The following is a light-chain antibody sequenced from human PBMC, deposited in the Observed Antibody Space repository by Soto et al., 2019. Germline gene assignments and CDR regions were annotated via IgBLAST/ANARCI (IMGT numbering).Light chain of an antibody. CDR3: QQYNNWPPIT. Sequence: EIVLTQSPGTLSLSPGERATLSCRASQSVPSKYLAWYQQNPGQAPRLLIYAASTRATGVPARFSGSGSGTEFTLTISSLQSEDFAVYYCQQYNNWPPITFGQGTRLEI. V-gene: IGKV3D-15*01. J-gene: IGKJ5*01. CDR2: AAS. CDR1: QSVPSKY.